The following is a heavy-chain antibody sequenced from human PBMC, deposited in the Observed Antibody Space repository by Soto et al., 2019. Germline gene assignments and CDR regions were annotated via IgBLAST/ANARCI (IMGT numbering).Heavy chain of an antibody. CDR2: IYYSGST. D-gene: IGHD6-6*01. V-gene: IGHV4-39*01. CDR3: ARQQGIAARSDYYMDV. CDR1: GGSLSSSSYY. Sequence: SETLSLTCTVSGGSLSSSSYYWGWIRQPPGKGLEWIGSIYYSGSTYYNPSLKSRVTISVDTSKNQFSLKLSSVTAADTAVYYCARQQGIAARSDYYMDVWGKGTTVTVSS. J-gene: IGHJ6*03.